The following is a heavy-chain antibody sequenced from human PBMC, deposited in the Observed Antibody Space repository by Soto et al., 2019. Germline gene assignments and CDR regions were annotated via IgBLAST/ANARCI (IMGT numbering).Heavy chain of an antibody. J-gene: IGHJ4*02. CDR3: TRQVGATTLFDY. CDR2: INQDGSEI. Sequence: EVQLVESGGGLVEPGGSLRLSGVASGFTFSSYYMSWVREAPGKGLEWVAKINQDGSEIYYVDSVKGRFTISRDNAKNSLYMQMNSLRVEDAAVYYCTRQVGATTLFDYWGQGTLVTVSS. CDR1: GFTFSSYY. V-gene: IGHV3-7*01. D-gene: IGHD1-26*01.